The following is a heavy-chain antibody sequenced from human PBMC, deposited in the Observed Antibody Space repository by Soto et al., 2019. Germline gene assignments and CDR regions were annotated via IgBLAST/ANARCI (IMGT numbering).Heavy chain of an antibody. V-gene: IGHV5-10-1*01. CDR1: GYSFTSYW. CDR3: ARPGPNRYYDSRERAFDI. D-gene: IGHD3-22*01. CDR2: IDPSDSYT. Sequence: PGESLKISCXGSGYSFTSYWISWVRQMPGKGLEWMGRIDPSDSYTNYSPSFQGHVTISADKSISTAYLQWSSLKASDTAMYYCARPGPNRYYDSRERAFDIWGQGTMVTVSS. J-gene: IGHJ3*02.